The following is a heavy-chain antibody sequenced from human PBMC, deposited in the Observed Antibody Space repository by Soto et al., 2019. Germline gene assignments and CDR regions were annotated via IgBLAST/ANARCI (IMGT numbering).Heavy chain of an antibody. CDR2: IHYSGTT. Sequence: SETLSLTCRVSGDSISDTIYYWGWVRQSPGKGLEWIGSIHYSGTTQFHPSLKTRVTISVDTSKNEFSLRLRSVTAADTAVYFCARHSKAVAAAMAYWGQGLPVTVSS. CDR3: ARHSKAVAAAMAY. V-gene: IGHV4-39*01. J-gene: IGHJ4*02. D-gene: IGHD6-19*01. CDR1: GDSISDTIYY.